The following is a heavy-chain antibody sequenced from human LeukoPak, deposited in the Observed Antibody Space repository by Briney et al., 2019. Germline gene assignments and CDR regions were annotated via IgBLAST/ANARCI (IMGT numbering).Heavy chain of an antibody. V-gene: IGHV3-23*01. CDR2: ISGSGGST. CDR3: ARQGYYDSSGHILPRGLDY. Sequence: QPGGSLRLSCAASGFTFSSYAMSWVRQAPGKGLEWVSAISGSGGSTYYADSVKGRFTISRDNAKNSLYLQMNSLRAEDTAVYYCARQGYYDSSGHILPRGLDYWGQGTLVTVSS. CDR1: GFTFSSYA. D-gene: IGHD3-22*01. J-gene: IGHJ4*02.